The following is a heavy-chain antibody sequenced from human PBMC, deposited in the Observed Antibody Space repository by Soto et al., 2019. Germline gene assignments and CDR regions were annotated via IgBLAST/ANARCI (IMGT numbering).Heavy chain of an antibody. D-gene: IGHD6-19*01. CDR1: GYTFTSYY. Sequence: ASVKVSCKASGYTFTSYYMHWVRQAPGQGLEWMGWINPNSGGTNYAQKFQGWVTMTRDTSISTAYMELSRLRSDDTAVYYCARDIAVAGTDYYYYGMDVWGQGTTVTVSS. CDR3: ARDIAVAGTDYYYYGMDV. CDR2: INPNSGGT. J-gene: IGHJ6*02. V-gene: IGHV1-2*04.